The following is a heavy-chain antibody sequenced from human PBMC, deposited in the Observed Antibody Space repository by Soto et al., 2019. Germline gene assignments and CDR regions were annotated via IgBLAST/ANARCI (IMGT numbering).Heavy chain of an antibody. J-gene: IGHJ2*01. Sequence: GGSLRLSCAASGFTVSSNYMSWVRQAPGQGLEYLSAISREGDNSYYADSVKGRFTISRDNSKNTLYLRMTSLRIEDTGVYYCARDATYGSGSGPDWYFDLWGRGTLVTVSS. CDR2: ISREGDNS. CDR3: ARDATYGSGSGPDWYFDL. D-gene: IGHD3-10*01. V-gene: IGHV3-64D*06. CDR1: GFTVSSNY.